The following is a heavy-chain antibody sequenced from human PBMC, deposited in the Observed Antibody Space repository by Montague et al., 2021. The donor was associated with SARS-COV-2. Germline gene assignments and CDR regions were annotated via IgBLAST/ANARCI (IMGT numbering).Heavy chain of an antibody. CDR1: GGSISTINYY. Sequence: SETLSLTCTVSGGSISTINYYWGWFRHPGRKALNWSGRVYSRGTIYHHPSLTSRVTISVDTSKNQFSLKLSSVTAADTAVYYCAMRGGALDAFDICGQGTMV. V-gene: IGHV4-39*01. D-gene: IGHD4-17*01. J-gene: IGHJ3*02. CDR3: AMRGGALDAFDI. CDR2: VYSRGTI.